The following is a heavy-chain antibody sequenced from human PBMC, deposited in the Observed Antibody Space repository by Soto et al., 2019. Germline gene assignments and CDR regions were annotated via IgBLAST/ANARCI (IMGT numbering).Heavy chain of an antibody. J-gene: IGHJ6*02. Sequence: SETLSLTCTVSGGSISSSSYYWGWIRQPPGKGLEWIGSIYYSGSTYYNPSLKSRVTISVDTSKNQFSLKLSSVTAADTAVYYCARVRVVVTAKIYYYYGMDVWGQGTTVTVSS. CDR1: GGSISSSSYY. CDR3: ARVRVVVTAKIYYYYGMDV. D-gene: IGHD2-21*02. CDR2: IYYSGST. V-gene: IGHV4-39*07.